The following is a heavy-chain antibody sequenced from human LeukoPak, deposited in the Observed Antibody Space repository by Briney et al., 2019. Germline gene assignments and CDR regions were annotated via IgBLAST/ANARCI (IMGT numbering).Heavy chain of an antibody. CDR1: GYTFTGYY. CDR2: INPNSGGT. J-gene: IGHJ4*02. Sequence: ASVKVSCKASGYTFTGYYMHWVRQAPGQGLEWMGWINPNSGGTNHAQKFQGRVTMTRDTSISTAYMELSRLRSDDTAVYYCARVFYYGSGSYDYWGQGTLVTVSS. V-gene: IGHV1-2*02. D-gene: IGHD3-10*01. CDR3: ARVFYYGSGSYDY.